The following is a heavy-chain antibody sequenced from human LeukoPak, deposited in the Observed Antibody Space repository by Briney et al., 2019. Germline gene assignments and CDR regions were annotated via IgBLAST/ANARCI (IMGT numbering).Heavy chain of an antibody. CDR3: ARRCTNGVCYMRDNWFDP. D-gene: IGHD2-8*01. CDR2: IYYSGST. CDR1: GGSISSSSYY. Sequence: SETLSLICTVSGGSISSSSYYWGWIRQPPGKGLEWIGSIYYSGSTYYNPSLKSRVTISVDTSKNQFSLKLSSVTAADTAVYYCARRCTNGVCYMRDNWFDPWGQGTLVTVSS. V-gene: IGHV4-39*01. J-gene: IGHJ5*02.